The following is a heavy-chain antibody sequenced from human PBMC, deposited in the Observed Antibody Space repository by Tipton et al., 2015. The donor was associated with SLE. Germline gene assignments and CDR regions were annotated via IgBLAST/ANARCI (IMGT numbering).Heavy chain of an antibody. D-gene: IGHD1-26*01. V-gene: IGHV4-59*01. J-gene: IGHJ4*02. CDR3: ARVDSGNLLFDF. CDR2: IYYSGIT. CDR1: GGSIRSYY. Sequence: LRLSCTVSGGSIRSYYWNWIRQPPGKGLEWIGYIYYSGITNYNSSFNSRATISADTSKNQFTLQLSSVTAADTAVYYCARVDSGNLLFDFWGQGTLVTVSS.